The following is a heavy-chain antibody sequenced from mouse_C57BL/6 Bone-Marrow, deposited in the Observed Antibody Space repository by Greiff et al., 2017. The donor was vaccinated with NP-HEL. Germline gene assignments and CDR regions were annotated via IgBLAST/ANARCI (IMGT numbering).Heavy chain of an antibody. CDR1: GFSLTSYG. Sequence: QVQLKESGPGLVQPSQSLSITCTVSGFSLTSYGVHWVRQSPGKGLEWLGVIWRGGSTDYNEAFMSRMSITKDNSKSQVFFKMNSLQAEDTAIYYCATHGYEGWFAYWGQGTLVTVTA. CDR3: ATHGYEGWFAY. J-gene: IGHJ3*01. V-gene: IGHV2-5*01. D-gene: IGHD2-2*01. CDR2: IWRGGST.